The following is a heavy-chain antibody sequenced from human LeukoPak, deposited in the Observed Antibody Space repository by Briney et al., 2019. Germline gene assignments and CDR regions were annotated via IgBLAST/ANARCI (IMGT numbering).Heavy chain of an antibody. J-gene: IGHJ4*02. CDR2: IIPILGIA. D-gene: IGHD6-19*01. CDR1: GGTFSSYA. V-gene: IGHV1-69*04. CDR3: ARDSSGWTFDY. Sequence: SVKVSCKASGGTFSSYAISWVRQAPGQGLEWMGRIIPILGIANYAQKFQGRVTITADKSTSTAYMELSSLRSEDTAVYYCARDSSGWTFDYWSQGTQVTLSA.